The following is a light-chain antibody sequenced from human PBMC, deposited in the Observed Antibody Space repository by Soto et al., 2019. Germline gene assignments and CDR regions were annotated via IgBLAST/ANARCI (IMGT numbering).Light chain of an antibody. V-gene: IGKV3-15*01. CDR3: QQYDNWPWT. Sequence: EIVLTQSPGTLSLSPGERATLSCRASQSVSSSYLAWYQQKPGQPPRLLIYDASTRATGIPARFSGSGSGTDFTLTISSLQSEDFAVYYCQQYDNWPWTFGQGTKVDIK. CDR2: DAS. J-gene: IGKJ1*01. CDR1: QSVSSSY.